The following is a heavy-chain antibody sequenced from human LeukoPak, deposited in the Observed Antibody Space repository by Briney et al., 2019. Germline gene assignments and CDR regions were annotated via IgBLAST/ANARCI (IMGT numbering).Heavy chain of an antibody. CDR2: INWNGGST. CDR1: GFTFDDYG. J-gene: IGHJ4*02. D-gene: IGHD4/OR15-4a*01. V-gene: IGHV3-20*04. Sequence: GGSLRLSCAASGFTFDDYGMSWVRQAPGKGLEWVSGINWNGGSTGYADSVKGRFTISRDNAKNYLYLQMNSLRAEDTALYYRARDGGSLDDYGDYWGQGTLVTVSS. CDR3: ARDGGSLDDYGDY.